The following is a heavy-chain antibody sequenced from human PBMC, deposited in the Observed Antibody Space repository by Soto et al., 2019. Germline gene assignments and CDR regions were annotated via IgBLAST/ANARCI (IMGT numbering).Heavy chain of an antibody. CDR3: XTVDDYGDGDYYYGMDV. J-gene: IGHJ6*02. D-gene: IGHD4-17*01. Sequence: GGSLRLSCAASGFTFSGYWMHWVRQAPGKGLVWVSRINSDGSSTSYADSVKGRFTISRDNAKNTLYLQMNSLRAEDTAVYYCXTVDDYGDGDYYYGMDVWGQGTTVTVSS. V-gene: IGHV3-74*01. CDR1: GFTFSGYW. CDR2: INSDGSST.